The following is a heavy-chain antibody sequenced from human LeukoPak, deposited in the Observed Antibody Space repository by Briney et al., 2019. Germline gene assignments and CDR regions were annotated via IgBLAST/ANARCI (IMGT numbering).Heavy chain of an antibody. V-gene: IGHV1-2*02. Sequence: ASVKDSCKASVYTFIGYIMHSVRQAPGQGVEWMGWINPNSGGTNYAQKVQGRVTMTRDTSISTAYMELSRLRSYESAVYYCARDLDPILFGELESWFDPWGQGTLVTVSS. CDR3: ARDLDPILFGELESWFDP. CDR1: VYTFIGYI. J-gene: IGHJ5*02. CDR2: INPNSGGT. D-gene: IGHD3-10*01.